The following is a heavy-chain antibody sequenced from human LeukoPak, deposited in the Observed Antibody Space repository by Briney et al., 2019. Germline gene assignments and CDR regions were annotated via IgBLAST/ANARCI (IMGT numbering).Heavy chain of an antibody. Sequence: PRGSLRLSCAASGFTFRNYNMNWVRQAPGKGLEWVSSISESSSFIQYADSLKGRFAISRDNAKNSLYLQMNSLRAEDTAVYYCARQRGYCSSGACRGWFDPWGQGTLVTVSS. D-gene: IGHD2-15*01. V-gene: IGHV3-21*01. J-gene: IGHJ5*02. CDR1: GFTFRNYN. CDR2: ISESSSFI. CDR3: ARQRGYCSSGACRGWFDP.